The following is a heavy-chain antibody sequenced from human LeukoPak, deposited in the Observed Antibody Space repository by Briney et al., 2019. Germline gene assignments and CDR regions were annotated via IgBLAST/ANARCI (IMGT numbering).Heavy chain of an antibody. V-gene: IGHV1-46*01. CDR1: GYIFTSYS. Sequence: ASVKVSCKASGYIFTSYSMHWVRRAPGQGPEWMGIINPSGGTTNYAQKFQGRVTITADESTSTAYMELSSLRSEDTAVYYCARELKMGYAFDYWGQGTLVTVSS. CDR2: INPSGGTT. D-gene: IGHD5-12*01. CDR3: ARELKMGYAFDY. J-gene: IGHJ4*02.